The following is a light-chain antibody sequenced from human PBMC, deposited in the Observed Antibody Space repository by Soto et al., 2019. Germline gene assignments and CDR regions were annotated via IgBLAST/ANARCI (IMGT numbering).Light chain of an antibody. V-gene: IGKV3-15*01. CDR2: GAS. CDR3: QQYNNWPPLT. Sequence: EIVMTQSPATLSLSPGERATLSCRASQSVSSNLAWYQQKPGQAPRLLIYGASTRATGIPARFSGSGSGTEFTLTISSLQSEDFAVYYCQQYNNWPPLTFGGGTQVDIK. J-gene: IGKJ4*01. CDR1: QSVSSN.